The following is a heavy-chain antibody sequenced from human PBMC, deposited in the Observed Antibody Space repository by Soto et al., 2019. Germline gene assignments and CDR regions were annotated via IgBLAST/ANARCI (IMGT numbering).Heavy chain of an antibody. CDR1: GASITSGGYY. CDR3: ARELWVGASMVRGVRWFDP. CDR2: IYHTGDT. D-gene: IGHD3-10*01. Sequence: QVQLQESGPGLVKPSQTLSLACTVSGASITSGGYYWTWIRQHPGKGLEWIGYIYHTGDTGYNASLKSRITISVDTSKNQFSLNLSSVTAADTAFYYCARELWVGASMVRGVRWFDPWGQGTLVTVSS. J-gene: IGHJ5*02. V-gene: IGHV4-31*03.